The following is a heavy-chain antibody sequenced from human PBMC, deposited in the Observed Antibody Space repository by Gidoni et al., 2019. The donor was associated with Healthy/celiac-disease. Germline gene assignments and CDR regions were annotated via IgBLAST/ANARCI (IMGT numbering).Heavy chain of an antibody. CDR2: ISSSSSYI. V-gene: IGHV3-21*01. D-gene: IGHD6-19*01. J-gene: IGHJ3*02. Sequence: EVQLVESGGGLVKPGGSLRLSCAASGCTFSSYSMNWVRQAPGKGLEWVSSISSSSSYIYYADSVKGRFTISRDNAKNSLYLQMNSLRAEDTAVYYCARAVQRGGWSSDAFDIWGQGTMVTVSS. CDR1: GCTFSSYS. CDR3: ARAVQRGGWSSDAFDI.